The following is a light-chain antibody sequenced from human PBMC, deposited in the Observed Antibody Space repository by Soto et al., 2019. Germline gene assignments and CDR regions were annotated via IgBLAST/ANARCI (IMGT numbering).Light chain of an antibody. V-gene: IGLV1-51*01. J-gene: IGLJ2*01. CDR3: GAWDSSLSAVV. Sequence: QSVLTQPPSVSAAPGQKVTMSCSGISSNNGNNFVTWYQQLPGAAPKLLIYDNNYRPAGIPDRFSGSKSGTSATLGITGLETGEEGDYYCGAWDSSLSAVVFGGGTKLTVL. CDR2: DNN. CDR1: SSNNGNNF.